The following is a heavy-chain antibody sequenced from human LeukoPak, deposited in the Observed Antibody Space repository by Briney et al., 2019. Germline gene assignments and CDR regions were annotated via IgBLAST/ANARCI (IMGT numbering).Heavy chain of an antibody. CDR2: INPNSGGT. Sequence: GASVKVSCKASGYTFTGYYMHWVRQAPGQGLEWMGWINPNSGGTNYAQKLQGRVTMTTDTSTSTAYMELRSLRSDDTAVYYCARDMNCSSTSCYQNYYYYYGMDVWGQGTTVTVSS. J-gene: IGHJ6*02. V-gene: IGHV1-2*02. D-gene: IGHD2-2*01. CDR3: ARDMNCSSTSCYQNYYYYYGMDV. CDR1: GYTFTGYY.